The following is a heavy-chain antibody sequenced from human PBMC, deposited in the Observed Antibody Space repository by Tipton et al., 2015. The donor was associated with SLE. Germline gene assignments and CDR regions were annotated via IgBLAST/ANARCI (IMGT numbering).Heavy chain of an antibody. D-gene: IGHD1-1*01. J-gene: IGHJ3*02. Sequence: TLSLTCTVSGGSISSYYWSWIRQPPGKGLEWIGYIHYSGSTNYNPSLKSRVTISVDTSKNQFSLKLSSVTAADTAVYYCARDLEAFDIWGQGTMVTVSS. CDR1: GGSISSYY. CDR2: IHYSGST. V-gene: IGHV4-59*01. CDR3: ARDLEAFDI.